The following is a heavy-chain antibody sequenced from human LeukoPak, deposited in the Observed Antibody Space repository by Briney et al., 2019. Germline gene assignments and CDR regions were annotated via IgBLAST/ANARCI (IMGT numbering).Heavy chain of an antibody. CDR2: IKQDGSEK. CDR1: GFTFSSYW. CDR3: AGEMATVVGAFDI. J-gene: IGHJ3*02. Sequence: LPGGSLRLSCAASGFTFSSYWMSWVRQAPGKGLEWVANIKQDGSEKYYVDSVKGRFTISRDNAKNSLYLQMNSLRAEDTAVYFCAGEMATVVGAFDIWGQGTMVTVSS. V-gene: IGHV3-7*01. D-gene: IGHD5-24*01.